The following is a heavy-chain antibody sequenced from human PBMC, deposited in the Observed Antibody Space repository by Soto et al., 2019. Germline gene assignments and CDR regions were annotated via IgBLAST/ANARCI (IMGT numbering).Heavy chain of an antibody. CDR1: GFTVSGNS. Sequence: EVQLVDSGGDLIQPGGSLRLSCGASGFTVSGNSLSWVRQAPGKGLEWVSYIYIDGSTYYADSVRGRFTLTRDNSKNTLYLQMNNLRGEATAVYYCARDGGSGTAVAGIQYSGMDVWGQGTTVTVSS. CDR2: IYIDGST. V-gene: IGHV3-53*01. J-gene: IGHJ6*02. CDR3: ARDGGSGTAVAGIQYSGMDV. D-gene: IGHD6-19*01.